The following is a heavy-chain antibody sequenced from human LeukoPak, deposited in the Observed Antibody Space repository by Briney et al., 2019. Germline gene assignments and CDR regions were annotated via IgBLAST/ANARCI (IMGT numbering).Heavy chain of an antibody. CDR1: GGTFSSYA. CDR3: ARGGDGYNFSLFDY. D-gene: IGHD5-24*01. Sequence: SVKVSCKASGGTFSSYAISWVRQAPGQGLEWMGGINPIFGTANYAQEFQGSVTITADESTSTAYMERSSLRSEDTAVYYCARGGDGYNFSLFDYWGQGTLVTVSS. V-gene: IGHV1-69*13. CDR2: INPIFGTA. J-gene: IGHJ4*02.